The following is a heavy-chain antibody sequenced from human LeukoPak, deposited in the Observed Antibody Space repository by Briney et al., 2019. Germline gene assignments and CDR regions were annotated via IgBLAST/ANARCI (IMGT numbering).Heavy chain of an antibody. Sequence: QPGGSLRLSCTASGFTFGDYAMSWVRQAPGKGLEWVGFIRSKAYGGTTEYAASVKGRFTISRDDSKSIAYLQVNSLKTEDTAVYYCTREGGKQWLVQDYFDYWGQGTLVTVSS. CDR1: GFTFGDYA. CDR3: TREGGKQWLVQDYFDY. CDR2: IRSKAYGGTT. D-gene: IGHD6-19*01. V-gene: IGHV3-49*04. J-gene: IGHJ4*02.